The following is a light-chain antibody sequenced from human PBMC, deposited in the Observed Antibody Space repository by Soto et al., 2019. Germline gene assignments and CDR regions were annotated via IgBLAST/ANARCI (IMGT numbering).Light chain of an antibody. CDR2: AAS. Sequence: DIQLTQSPSSLSASVGDRVTISCRASLSVRNYLSWYQWKPGKAPSLLIYAASSLHSGVPSRFSGSASGADFTLTINNLHPEDFATYYCQQSDSVPFTFGQGTRLQL. V-gene: IGKV1-39*01. CDR1: LSVRNY. J-gene: IGKJ5*01. CDR3: QQSDSVPFT.